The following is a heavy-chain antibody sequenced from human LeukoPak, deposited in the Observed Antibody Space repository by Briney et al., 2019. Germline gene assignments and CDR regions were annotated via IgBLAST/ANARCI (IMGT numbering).Heavy chain of an antibody. CDR2: IIPIFGTA. V-gene: IGHV1-69*13. CDR3: ARVSYDILTGSAVDY. J-gene: IGHJ4*02. CDR1: GGTFSSYA. Sequence: ASVKVSCKASGGTFSSYAISWVRQAPGQGLEWMGGIIPIFGTANYAQKFQGRVTITADESTSTAYMELSSLRSEDTAVYYCARVSYDILTGSAVDYWGQGTLVTVSS. D-gene: IGHD3-9*01.